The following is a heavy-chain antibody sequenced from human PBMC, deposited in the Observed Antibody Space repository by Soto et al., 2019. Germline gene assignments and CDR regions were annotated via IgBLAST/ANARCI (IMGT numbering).Heavy chain of an antibody. CDR2: ISSSSSYI. J-gene: IGHJ4*02. CDR3: ARDGTSGYSFDF. V-gene: IGHV3-21*01. CDR1: GFTFSSYS. Sequence: GGSLRLSCAASGFTFSSYSMNWVRQAPGKGLEWISSISSSSSYIYYADSVKGRFTISRDNAKNSLYLQMNSLRAEDTSVYSCARDGTSGYSFDFWGQGTMVTVSS. D-gene: IGHD3-9*01.